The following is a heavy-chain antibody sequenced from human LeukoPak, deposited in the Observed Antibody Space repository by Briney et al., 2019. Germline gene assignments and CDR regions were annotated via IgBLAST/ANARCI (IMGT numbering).Heavy chain of an antibody. V-gene: IGHV3-21*01. CDR3: TRDGQYYGMDV. Sequence: GSLRLSCAASGFTFSSYGMHWVRQAPGKGLEWVSAIRSSSSSIYYADSVKGRFTISRDNAKNSVYLQMNSLRAEDTAVYYCTRDGQYYGMDVWGQGTTVTVSS. J-gene: IGHJ6*02. CDR1: GFTFSSYG. CDR2: IRSSSSSI.